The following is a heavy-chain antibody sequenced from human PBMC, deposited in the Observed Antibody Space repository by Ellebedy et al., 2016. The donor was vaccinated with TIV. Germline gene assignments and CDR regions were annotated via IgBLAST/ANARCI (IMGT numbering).Heavy chain of an antibody. CDR3: ARHYPLEAFDI. D-gene: IGHD3-10*01. Sequence: AASVKVSCKASGYPFTTYAMEWVRQAPGQGLEWMGWINTNTGNPTYAQGFTGRFVFSLDTSVSTAYLQISSLKPEDTAVYYCARHYPLEAFDIWGQGTMVTVSS. CDR2: INTNTGNP. J-gene: IGHJ3*02. CDR1: GYPFTTYA. V-gene: IGHV7-4-1*02.